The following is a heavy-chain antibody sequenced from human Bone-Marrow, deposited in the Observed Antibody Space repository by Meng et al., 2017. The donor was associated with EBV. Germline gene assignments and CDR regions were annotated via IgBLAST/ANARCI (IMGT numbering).Heavy chain of an antibody. CDR2: INHSGST. CDR1: GGSFSGYY. J-gene: IGHJ4*02. CDR3: ARVQWELLSYFDY. V-gene: IGHV4-34*01. D-gene: IGHD1-26*01. Sequence: QVQLQQWGAGLLKPSEXLSLTCAVYGGSFSGYYWSWIRQPPGKVLEWIGEINHSGSTNYNPSLKSRVTISVDTSKNQFSLKLSSVTAADTAVYYCARVQWELLSYFDYWGQGTLVTVSS.